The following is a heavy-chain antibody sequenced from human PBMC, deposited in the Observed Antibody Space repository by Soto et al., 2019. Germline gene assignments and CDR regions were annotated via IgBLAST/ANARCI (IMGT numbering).Heavy chain of an antibody. J-gene: IGHJ5*02. Sequence: SETLSLTCTFSGASISCSTYYGGWIRQSPGKGLECIGSIYYSGIILYNPSLKSRVTISVYTSKKQFSLKLTSVTAADTAIYYCARHSPGHYKNWFDPWGQGNMVTVSS. CDR2: IYYSGII. D-gene: IGHD4-17*01. V-gene: IGHV4-39*01. CDR1: GASISCSTYY. CDR3: ARHSPGHYKNWFDP.